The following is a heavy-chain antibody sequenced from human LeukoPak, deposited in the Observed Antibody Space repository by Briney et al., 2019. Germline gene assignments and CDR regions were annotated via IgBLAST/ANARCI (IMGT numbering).Heavy chain of an antibody. V-gene: IGHV3-43*01. CDR2: ISWDGGTT. J-gene: IGHJ4*02. CDR3: ARDRVVTSSPFYFDY. D-gene: IGHD2-21*02. Sequence: PGGSLRLSCEASGFTFDDYTMHWVRQSPGKGLEWVSLISWDGGTTYYADSVRGRFTISRDNAKNSLYLQMNSLRAEDTAVYYCARDRVVTSSPFYFDYWGQGTLVTVSS. CDR1: GFTFDDYT.